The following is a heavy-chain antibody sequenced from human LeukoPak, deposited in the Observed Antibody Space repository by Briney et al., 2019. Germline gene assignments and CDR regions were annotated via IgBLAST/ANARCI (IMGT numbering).Heavy chain of an antibody. J-gene: IGHJ1*01. V-gene: IGHV4-39*01. CDR3: ARHPIYSSGWGP. CDR1: GGSISSYY. CDR2: IYYSGST. D-gene: IGHD6-19*01. Sequence: SETLSLTCTVSGGSISSYYWGWIRQPPGKGLEWIGSIYYSGSTYYNPSLKSRVTISVDTSKNQFSLKLSSVTAADTAVYYCARHPIYSSGWGPWGQGTLVTVSS.